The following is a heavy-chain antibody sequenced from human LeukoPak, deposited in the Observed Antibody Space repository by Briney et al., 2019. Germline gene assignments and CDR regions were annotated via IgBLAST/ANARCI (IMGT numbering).Heavy chain of an antibody. CDR2: INHSGST. D-gene: IGHD6-13*01. V-gene: IGHV4-34*01. J-gene: IGHJ6*04. Sequence: SETLSLTCAVYGGSFSGYYWSWIRQPPGKGLEWIGEINHSGSTNYNPSLKSRVTISVDTSKNQFSLKLSSVTAADTAAYYCARLAQLTPYYYYYGMDVWGKGTTVTVSS. CDR1: GGSFSGYY. CDR3: ARLAQLTPYYYYYGMDV.